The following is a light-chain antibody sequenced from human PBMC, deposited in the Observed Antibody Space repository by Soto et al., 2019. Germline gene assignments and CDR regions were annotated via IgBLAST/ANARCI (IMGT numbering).Light chain of an antibody. CDR2: GNS. V-gene: IGLV1-40*01. J-gene: IGLJ2*01. CDR3: QSYDISLSGSWV. Sequence: QSVLTQPPSMSGAPGQWVTISCTGSSSNIGAGYDVHWYQQLPGTAPKLLIYGNSNRPSGVPDRFSGSKSGTSASLAITGLQAEDEADYYCQSYDISLSGSWVFGGGTQLTVL. CDR1: SSNIGAGYD.